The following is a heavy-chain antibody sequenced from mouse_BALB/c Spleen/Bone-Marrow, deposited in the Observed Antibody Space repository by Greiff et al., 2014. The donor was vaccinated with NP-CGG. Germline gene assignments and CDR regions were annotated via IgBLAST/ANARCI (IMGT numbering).Heavy chain of an antibody. CDR3: TRRRGNYYYFDY. V-gene: IGHV1S22*01. CDR2: IYPGSGST. J-gene: IGHJ2*01. CDR1: GYTFTSYW. Sequence: GSELVRPGASVKLSCKASGYTFTSYWMHWVKQRPGQGLEWIGNIYPGSGSTNYDEKFKSKATLTVDTSSSTAYMQHSSLTSEDSAVYYCTRRRGNYYYFDYWGQGTTLTVSS. D-gene: IGHD2-1*01.